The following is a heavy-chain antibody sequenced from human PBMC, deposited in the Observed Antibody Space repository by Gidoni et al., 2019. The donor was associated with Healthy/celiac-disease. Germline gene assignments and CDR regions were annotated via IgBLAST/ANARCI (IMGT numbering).Heavy chain of an antibody. V-gene: IGHV3-15*01. CDR3: TTAEVPLLSAKGLEDEYFQH. CDR1: GFTFSNAW. J-gene: IGHJ1*01. Sequence: LTCAASGFTFSNAWLSWVRQDPGKGLEWVGRIKSKTDGGTTDYAAPVKGRFTISRDDSKNTLYLQMNSLKTEDTAVYYCTTAEVPLLSAKGLEDEYFQHWGQGTLVTVSS. D-gene: IGHD2-2*01. CDR2: IKSKTDGGTT.